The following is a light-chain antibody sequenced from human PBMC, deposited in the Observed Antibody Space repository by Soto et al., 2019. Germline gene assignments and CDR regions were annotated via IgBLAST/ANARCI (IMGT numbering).Light chain of an antibody. CDR3: CSYAGSRTYVV. V-gene: IGLV2-23*01. Sequence: QSALTQPASVSGSPGQSMTISCTGTSSDVGSYNLVSWYQQHPGKAPKLMIYEGSKRPSGVSNRFSGSKSGNTASLTISGLQAEDEADYYCCSYAGSRTYVVFGGGTKLTVL. CDR1: SSDVGSYNL. CDR2: EGS. J-gene: IGLJ2*01.